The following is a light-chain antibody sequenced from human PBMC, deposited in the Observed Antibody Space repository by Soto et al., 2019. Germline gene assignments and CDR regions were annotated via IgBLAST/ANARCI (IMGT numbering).Light chain of an antibody. CDR1: QSVSSSY. J-gene: IGKJ3*01. V-gene: IGKV3-20*01. CDR2: GAS. CDR3: QQYGSSPG. Sequence: EIVLTQSPGTLSLSPGERATLSCRASQSVSSSYLAWYQQKPGQAPRLLIYGASSRATGIPDRLSGSGSGTDFTLTISRLEPEDFAVYYCQQYGSSPGFGPGTKVDIK.